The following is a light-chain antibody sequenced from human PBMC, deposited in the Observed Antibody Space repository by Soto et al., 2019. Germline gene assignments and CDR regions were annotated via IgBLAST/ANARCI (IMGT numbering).Light chain of an antibody. J-gene: IGKJ1*01. CDR2: GAS. Sequence: IVLKLSPGAVSLSPGERATLSCRASQSVSSSYLAWYQQKPGQAPRLLIYGASSRATGIPDRFSGSGSGTDFTLTISRLEPEDFAVYYCQQYGSSPPQTFGQGTKVDTK. V-gene: IGKV3-20*01. CDR1: QSVSSSY. CDR3: QQYGSSPPQT.